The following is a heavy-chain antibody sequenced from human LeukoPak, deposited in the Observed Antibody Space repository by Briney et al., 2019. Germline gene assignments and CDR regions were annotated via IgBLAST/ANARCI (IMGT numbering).Heavy chain of an antibody. Sequence: GGSLRLSCAAAGLTFSSYAMSWVRQAPRKGLEWVSAIIGSGDSTYYAYSVKGRFTISRDNSKHTLYLQMNSLRAEDTALYYCATFYYDRAGGESFHYWGQGTLVTVSS. D-gene: IGHD3-22*01. CDR1: GLTFSSYA. J-gene: IGHJ1*01. CDR3: ATFYYDRAGGESFHY. V-gene: IGHV3-23*01. CDR2: IIGSGDST.